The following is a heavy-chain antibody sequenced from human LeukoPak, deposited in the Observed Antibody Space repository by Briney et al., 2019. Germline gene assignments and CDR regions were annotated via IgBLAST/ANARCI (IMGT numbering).Heavy chain of an antibody. CDR1: GYTFTNNG. CDR3: ARGSASAAGIGWFDP. CDR2: ISGYNGNT. D-gene: IGHD6-13*01. J-gene: IGHJ5*02. Sequence: ASVKVSCTTSGYTFTNNGVIWVRQAPGQGLEWMGWISGYNGNTNYAQKFQGRVTMTTDTSTRTAYMEMRSLRSDDTAMYYCARGSASAAGIGWFDPWGQGTLVTVSS. V-gene: IGHV1-18*01.